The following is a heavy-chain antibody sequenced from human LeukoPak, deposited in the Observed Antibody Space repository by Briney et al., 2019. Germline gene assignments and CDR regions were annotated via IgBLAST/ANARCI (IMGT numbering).Heavy chain of an antibody. Sequence: GGSLRLSCITSGFTFADHAMSWVRQAPGKGLEWVGFIRSKAYRGTIEYAASVKGRFTISRDDFQSIACLQMNSLQVEDTAVYFCARGPIQLWIHNAMDVWGQGTTVTVSS. V-gene: IGHV3-49*04. J-gene: IGHJ6*02. CDR2: IRSKAYRGTI. D-gene: IGHD5-18*01. CDR3: ARGPIQLWIHNAMDV. CDR1: GFTFADHA.